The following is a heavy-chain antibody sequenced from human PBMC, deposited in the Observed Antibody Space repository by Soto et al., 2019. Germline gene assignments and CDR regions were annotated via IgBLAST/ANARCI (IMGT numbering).Heavy chain of an antibody. CDR3: ARDLYCSGGSCYIYYYYYMDV. CDR2: ISAYNGNT. D-gene: IGHD2-15*01. CDR1: GYTFTSYG. J-gene: IGHJ6*03. Sequence: ASVKVSCKASGYTFTSYGISWVRQAPGQGLEWMGWISAYNGNTNYAQKLQGRVTMTTDTSTSTAYMELRSLRSDDTAVYYCARDLYCSGGSCYIYYYYYMDVWGKGTTVTVSS. V-gene: IGHV1-18*01.